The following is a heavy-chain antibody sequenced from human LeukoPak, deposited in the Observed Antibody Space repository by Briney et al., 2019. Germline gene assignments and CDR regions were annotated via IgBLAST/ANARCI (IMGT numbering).Heavy chain of an antibody. Sequence: SETLSLTCTVSGGSISSSSYYWGWIRQPPGKGLEWIGSIYYSGSTYYNPSLKSRVTISVDRSKNQFSLKLSSVTAADTAVYYCARSAVAGTDYWGQGTLVTVSS. J-gene: IGHJ4*02. CDR3: ARSAVAGTDY. V-gene: IGHV4-39*07. CDR2: IYYSGST. D-gene: IGHD6-19*01. CDR1: GGSISSSSYY.